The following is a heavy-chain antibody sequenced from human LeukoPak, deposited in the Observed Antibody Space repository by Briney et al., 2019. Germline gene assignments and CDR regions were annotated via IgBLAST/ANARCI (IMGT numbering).Heavy chain of an antibody. Sequence: PGGSLRLSCAASGFTFSDYSMNWVRQTPRKGLEWVSCISGSGSYIYYADSVKGRFTISRDNSKNTLYLQMNSLRAEDTAVYYCARRGYCSSTSCYGDYYYYMDVWGKGTTVTVSS. CDR1: GFTFSDYS. CDR3: ARRGYCSSTSCYGDYYYYMDV. CDR2: ISGSGSYI. J-gene: IGHJ6*03. V-gene: IGHV3-21*04. D-gene: IGHD2-2*01.